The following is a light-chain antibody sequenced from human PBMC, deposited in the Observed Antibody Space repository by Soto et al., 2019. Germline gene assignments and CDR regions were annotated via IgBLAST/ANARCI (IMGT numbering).Light chain of an antibody. V-gene: IGKV1-9*01. J-gene: IGKJ1*01. CDR2: AAS. CDR1: QAISNY. Sequence: DIPVSQTTSFLSASVGDRVTITCRASQAISNYLNWYQQKPGKAPKLLIYAASSLFSGVPSRFSGSGSGTEFTLTISSLQADDFATYYCQEFNSYSCTFGQGTK. CDR3: QEFNSYSCT.